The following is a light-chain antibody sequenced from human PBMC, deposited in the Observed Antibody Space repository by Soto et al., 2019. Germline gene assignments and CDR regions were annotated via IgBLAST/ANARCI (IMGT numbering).Light chain of an antibody. CDR2: DVS. V-gene: IGLV2-14*01. J-gene: IGLJ2*01. Sequence: QSALTQPASVSGSPGQSITISCPGTSSDVGGYYYVSWYQQHPGNAPKLMIYDVSNRPSGVSNRFSGSKSGNTASLTISGLQAEDEADYYCSSYTSSRTLVVFCGGTKLTVL. CDR1: SSDVGGYYY. CDR3: SSYTSSRTLVV.